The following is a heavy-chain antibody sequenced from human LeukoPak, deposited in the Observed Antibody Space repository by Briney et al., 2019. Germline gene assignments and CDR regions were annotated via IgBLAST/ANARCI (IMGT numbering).Heavy chain of an antibody. CDR2: IIPIFGTA. D-gene: IGHD2-2*01. Sequence: ASMKVSCKASGGTFSSYAISWVRQAPGQGLEWMGGIIPIFGTANYAQKFQGRVTITADESTSTAYMELSSLRSEDTAVYYCARHIVVVPAAPEYYFDYWGQGTLVTVSS. CDR1: GGTFSSYA. V-gene: IGHV1-69*13. J-gene: IGHJ4*02. CDR3: ARHIVVVPAAPEYYFDY.